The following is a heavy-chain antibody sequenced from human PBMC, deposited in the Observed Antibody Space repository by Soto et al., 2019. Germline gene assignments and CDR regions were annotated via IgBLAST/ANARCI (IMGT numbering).Heavy chain of an antibody. J-gene: IGHJ4*02. CDR1: GFTFSNAW. CDR2: IKSKTDGGTT. V-gene: IGHV3-15*07. CDR3: TTDLAADDAPFDY. D-gene: IGHD6-25*01. Sequence: GGSLRLSCAASGFTFSNAWMNWVRQAPGKGLEWVGRIKSKTDGGTTDYAAPVKGRFTISRDDSKNTLYLQMNSLKTEDTAVYYCTTDLAADDAPFDYWGQGTLVTVSS.